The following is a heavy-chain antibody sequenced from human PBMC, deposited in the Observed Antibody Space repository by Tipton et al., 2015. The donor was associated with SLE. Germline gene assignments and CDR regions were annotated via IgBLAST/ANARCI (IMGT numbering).Heavy chain of an antibody. CDR2: ISSSSSTI. D-gene: IGHD2-15*01. CDR1: GFTFSSYS. CDR3: AKDFGSGSWGPNRWGFDY. Sequence: SLRLSCAASGFTFSSYSMNWVRQAPGKGLEWVSYISSSSSTIYYADSVKGRFTISRDNAKNSLYLQMNSLRAEDTALYYCAKDFGSGSWGPNRWGFDYWGQGTLVTVSS. J-gene: IGHJ4*02. V-gene: IGHV3-48*01.